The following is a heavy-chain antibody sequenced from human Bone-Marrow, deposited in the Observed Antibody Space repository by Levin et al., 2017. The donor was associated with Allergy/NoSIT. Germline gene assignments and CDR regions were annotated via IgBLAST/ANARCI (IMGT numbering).Heavy chain of an antibody. Sequence: ASVKVSCKASGYTFTSYDINWVRQATGQGLEWMGWMNPNSGNTGYAQKFQGRVTMTRNTSISTAYMELSSLRSEDTAVYYCARGREVMTTVTTRYYFDYWGQGTLVTVSS. D-gene: IGHD4-17*01. J-gene: IGHJ4*02. CDR3: ARGREVMTTVTTRYYFDY. CDR1: GYTFTSYD. V-gene: IGHV1-8*01. CDR2: MNPNSGNT.